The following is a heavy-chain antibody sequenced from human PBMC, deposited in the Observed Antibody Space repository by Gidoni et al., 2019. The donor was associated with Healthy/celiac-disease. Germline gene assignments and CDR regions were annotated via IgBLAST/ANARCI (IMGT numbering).Heavy chain of an antibody. Sequence: QVQLVESGGGVVQPGRSLRLSCAVSVFTFSSYGMHWCRQAPGKGLEWVAVISYDGSNKYYADSVKGRFTISRDNSKNTLYLQMNSLRAEDTAVYYCAKDPGGIAVSSFIDYWGQGTLVTVSS. CDR3: AKDPGGIAVSSFIDY. J-gene: IGHJ4*02. CDR1: VFTFSSYG. V-gene: IGHV3-30*18. D-gene: IGHD6-19*01. CDR2: ISYDGSNK.